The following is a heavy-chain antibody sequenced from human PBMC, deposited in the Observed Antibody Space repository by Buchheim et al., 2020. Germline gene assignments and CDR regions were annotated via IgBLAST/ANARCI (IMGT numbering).Heavy chain of an antibody. CDR2: IKSKTDGGTT. CDR1: GFTFSNAW. CDR3: TTGDYYGSGCDYYYGMDV. J-gene: IGHJ6*02. V-gene: IGHV3-15*01. Sequence: EVQLVESGGGLVKPGGSLRLSCAASGFTFSNAWMSWVRQAPGKGLEWVGRIKSKTDGGTTDYAAPVKGRFTISRDDSKNTLYLQMNSLKTEDTAVYYCTTGDYYGSGCDYYYGMDVWGQGTT. D-gene: IGHD3-10*01.